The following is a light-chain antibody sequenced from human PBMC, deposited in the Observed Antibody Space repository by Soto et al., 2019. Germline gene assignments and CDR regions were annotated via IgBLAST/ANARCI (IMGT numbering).Light chain of an antibody. V-gene: IGKV3-11*01. J-gene: IGKJ5*01. CDR3: QQRSNWQIT. Sequence: EIVLTQSPATLSLSPGERATLSCRASQSVSSYLAWYQQKPGQAPSLLIYDASNRATGIPARFSGSGSGTDLTITISSLEPEDFEVYYCQQRSNWQITFGQGTRLEIK. CDR1: QSVSSY. CDR2: DAS.